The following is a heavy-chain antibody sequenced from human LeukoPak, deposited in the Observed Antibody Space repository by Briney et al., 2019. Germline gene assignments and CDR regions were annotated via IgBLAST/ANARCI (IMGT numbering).Heavy chain of an antibody. CDR1: GGSISSYY. J-gene: IGHJ4*02. CDR3: ARDQYSGSLDY. V-gene: IGHV4-4*07. Sequence: SETLSLTCTASGGSISSYYWTWIRQPAGKGLEWIGRFYSTGSTNYNPSLKSRVTMPVDTSKNQFSLKLSSVTAADTAVYYCARDQYSGSLDYWGQGTLVTVSS. D-gene: IGHD1-26*01. CDR2: FYSTGST.